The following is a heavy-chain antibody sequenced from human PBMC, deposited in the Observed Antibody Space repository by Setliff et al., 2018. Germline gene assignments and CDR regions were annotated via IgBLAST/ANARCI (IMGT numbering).Heavy chain of an antibody. CDR2: INAGNGNT. V-gene: IGHV1-3*01. D-gene: IGHD1-26*01. Sequence: KVSCKASGYTFTSYAMHWVRQAPGQRLEWMGWINAGNGNTKYSQKFQGRVTMTRNTSISTAYMELSSLRSEDTAVYYCAIPGGGAPLWFDPWGQGTLVTVSS. CDR3: AIPGGGAPLWFDP. CDR1: GYTFTSYA. J-gene: IGHJ5*02.